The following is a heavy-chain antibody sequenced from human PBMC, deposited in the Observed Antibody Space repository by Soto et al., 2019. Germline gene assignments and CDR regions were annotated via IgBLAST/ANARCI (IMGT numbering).Heavy chain of an antibody. J-gene: IGHJ6*03. Sequence: EVQLVESGGGLVQPGGSLRLSCAASGFTFSSYSMNWVRQAPGKGLEWVSYISSSSSTIYYADSVKGRFTISRDNAKNSLYLQMNSLRAEDTAVYYCARDTSQPYCYYYYMDVWGKGTTVTVSS. V-gene: IGHV3-48*01. D-gene: IGHD1-1*01. CDR3: ARDTSQPYCYYYYMDV. CDR1: GFTFSSYS. CDR2: ISSSSSTI.